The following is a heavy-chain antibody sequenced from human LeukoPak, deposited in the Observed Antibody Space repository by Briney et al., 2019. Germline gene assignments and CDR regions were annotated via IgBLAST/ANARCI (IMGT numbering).Heavy chain of an antibody. CDR3: AKGLHSSSWYSDS. Sequence: GGSLRLSCAASGFTFNTYTMNWVRLLQGKGLEWVSLITGNGVSTYYADSVKGRFTISRDNSKNTLYLQMNSLRAEDTAVYYCAKGLHSSSWYSDSWGQGTLVTVSS. CDR2: ITGNGVST. V-gene: IGHV3-23*01. CDR1: GFTFNTYT. J-gene: IGHJ4*02. D-gene: IGHD6-13*01.